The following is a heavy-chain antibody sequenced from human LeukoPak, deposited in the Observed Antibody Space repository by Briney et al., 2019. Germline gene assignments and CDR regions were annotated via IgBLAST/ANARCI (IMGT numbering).Heavy chain of an antibody. J-gene: IGHJ5*02. V-gene: IGHV4-59*01. CDR2: IYYSGST. CDR1: GCSISSYY. Sequence: SETLSLTCTVSGCSISSYYWSWIRQPPGKGLEWIGYIYYSGSTNYNPSLKSRVTISVDTSKNQFSLKLSSVTAADTAVYYCARVVVVAATWFDPWGQGTLVTVSS. CDR3: ARVVVVAATWFDP. D-gene: IGHD2-15*01.